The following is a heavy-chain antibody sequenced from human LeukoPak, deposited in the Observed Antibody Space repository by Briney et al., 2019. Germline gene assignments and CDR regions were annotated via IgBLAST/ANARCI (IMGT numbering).Heavy chain of an antibody. CDR1: GFTFSSFS. J-gene: IGHJ4*02. V-gene: IGHV3-48*04. CDR2: ITSSSNSI. D-gene: IGHD3/OR15-3a*01. Sequence: AGGSLRLSCAASGFTFSSFSMSWVRQAPGKGLEWISYITSSSNSIYYADSVEGRFTISRDNAKNSLYLQMNSLRAEDTAVYYCARARDFGLWTNYPFDYWGQGTLVTVSS. CDR3: ARARDFGLWTNYPFDY.